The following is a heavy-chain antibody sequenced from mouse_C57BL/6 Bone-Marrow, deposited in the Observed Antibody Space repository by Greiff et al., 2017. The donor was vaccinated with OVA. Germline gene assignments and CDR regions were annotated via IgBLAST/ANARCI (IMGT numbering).Heavy chain of an antibody. CDR2: IDPSDSYT. J-gene: IGHJ2*01. Sequence: QVQLKQPGAELVKPGASVKLSCKASGYTFTSYWMQWVKQRPGQGLEWIGEIDPSDSYTNYNQKFKGKATLTVDTSSSTAYMQLSSLTSEDSAVYYCARKRIYYDYPYYFDYWGQGTTLTVSS. D-gene: IGHD2-4*01. V-gene: IGHV1-50*01. CDR3: ARKRIYYDYPYYFDY. CDR1: GYTFTSYW.